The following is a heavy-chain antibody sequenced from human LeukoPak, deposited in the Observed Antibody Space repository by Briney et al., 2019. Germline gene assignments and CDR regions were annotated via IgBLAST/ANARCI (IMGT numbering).Heavy chain of an antibody. Sequence: GGSLRLSCAASGFTFNTYAMNWVRQAPGKGLEWVSVIGNGGGINYADSVRGRFFISRDNAANTLYLQMNSLRVEDTAVYYCAKDRIADGRYSIDFWGQGTLVSV. CDR3: AKDRIADGRYSIDF. D-gene: IGHD2-21*01. J-gene: IGHJ4*02. CDR1: GFTFNTYA. V-gene: IGHV3-23*01. CDR2: IGNGGGI.